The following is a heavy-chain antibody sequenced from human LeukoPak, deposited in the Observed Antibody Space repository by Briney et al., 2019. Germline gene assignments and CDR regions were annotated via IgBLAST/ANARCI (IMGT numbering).Heavy chain of an antibody. D-gene: IGHD3-10*01. CDR2: IVVGSGNT. V-gene: IGHV1-58*02. Sequence: SVKVSCKASGFTFTSSSMQWVRQARGQRLEWIGWIVVGSGNTNYAQKFQERVTITRDMSTSTAYMELSSLRSDDTAVYYCARGRGSGSYDYWGQGTLVTVSS. CDR1: GFTFTSSS. J-gene: IGHJ4*02. CDR3: ARGRGSGSYDY.